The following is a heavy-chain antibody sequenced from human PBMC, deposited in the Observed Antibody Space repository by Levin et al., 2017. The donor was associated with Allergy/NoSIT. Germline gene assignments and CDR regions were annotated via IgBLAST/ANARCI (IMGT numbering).Heavy chain of an antibody. D-gene: IGHD3-9*01. J-gene: IGHJ4*02. CDR2: IYYSGST. V-gene: IGHV4-31*03. Sequence: SETLSLTCTVSGGSISSGGYYWSWIRQHPGKGLEWIGYIYYSGSTYYNPSLKSRVTISVDTSKNQFSLKLSSVTAADTAVYYCARIPRFYDILTGNQPEDYWGQGTLVTVSS. CDR1: GGSISSGGYY. CDR3: ARIPRFYDILTGNQPEDY.